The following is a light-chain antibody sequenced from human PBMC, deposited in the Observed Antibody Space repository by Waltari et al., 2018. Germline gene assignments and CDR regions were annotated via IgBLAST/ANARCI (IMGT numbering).Light chain of an antibody. Sequence: QSALTQPASVSGSPGQSITISCTGTSSDVGGYHYVSWYQQHPGKAPKLMVYDVSNRPSGVSNRFFGSKSGNTASLTISGLQAEDEADYYCSSYTSSSSLVFGGSTQLTVL. CDR3: SSYTSSSSLV. J-gene: IGLJ2*01. CDR2: DVS. V-gene: IGLV2-14*03. CDR1: SSDVGGYHY.